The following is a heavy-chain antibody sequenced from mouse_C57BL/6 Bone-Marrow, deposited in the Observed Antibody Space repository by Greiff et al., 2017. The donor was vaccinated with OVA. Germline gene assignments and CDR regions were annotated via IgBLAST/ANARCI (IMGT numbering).Heavy chain of an antibody. J-gene: IGHJ4*01. CDR1: GYTFTSYW. V-gene: IGHV1-64*01. CDR3: GYYGSSGAYAMDY. Sequence: QVQLQQPGAELVKPGASVKLSCKASGYTFTSYWMHWVKQRPGQGLEWIGMIHPNSGSTNYNEKFKSKATLTVDKSSSTAYMQLSSLTSEDSAVYYCGYYGSSGAYAMDYWGQGTSVTVSS. CDR2: IHPNSGST. D-gene: IGHD1-1*01.